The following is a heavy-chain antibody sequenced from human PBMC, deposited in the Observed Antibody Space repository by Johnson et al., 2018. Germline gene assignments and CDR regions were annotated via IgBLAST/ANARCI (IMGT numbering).Heavy chain of an antibody. J-gene: IGHJ3*02. CDR1: GFTFDDYA. V-gene: IGHV3-9*01. CDR2: ISWNSGSI. CDR3: ARESSSGYSDPFDI. Sequence: VQLVQSGGGLVQPGRSLRLSCAASGFTFDDYAMHWVRQAPGKGLEWVSGISWNSGSIGYADSVKGRVTISRDNSKNTLSLQMNRLRAEDSAVYYCARESSSGYSDPFDIWGQGTMVTVSS. D-gene: IGHD3-22*01.